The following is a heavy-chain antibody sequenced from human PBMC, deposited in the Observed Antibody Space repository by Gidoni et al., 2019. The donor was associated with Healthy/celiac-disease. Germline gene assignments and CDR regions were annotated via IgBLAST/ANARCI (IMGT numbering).Heavy chain of an antibody. J-gene: IGHJ3*02. CDR3: ARARGRITMIVVAITKGRAFDI. CDR2: INQSGST. V-gene: IGHV4-34*01. D-gene: IGHD3-22*01. Sequence: QVQLQQWGAGLLKPSETLSLTCAVYGGSFSRYYWSWLRQPPGKGLEWIGEINQSGSTNYNPSLKSRVTISVDTSKNQFSLKLSSVTAADTAVYYCARARGRITMIVVAITKGRAFDIWGQGTMVTVSS. CDR1: GGSFSRYY.